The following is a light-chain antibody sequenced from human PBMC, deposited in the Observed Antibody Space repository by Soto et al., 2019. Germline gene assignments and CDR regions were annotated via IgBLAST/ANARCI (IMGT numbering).Light chain of an antibody. J-gene: IGKJ5*01. CDR2: GAS. CDR3: QQYGTSPIT. CDR1: QSVSSN. V-gene: IGKV3-20*01. Sequence: EIVMTQSPATLSVSPGERATLSCRASQSVSSNLAWYHQKPGQAPRLLIYGASIRVTGIPDRFSGSGSGTDFTLTISRLEPEDFAVYYCQQYGTSPITFGQGTRLEIK.